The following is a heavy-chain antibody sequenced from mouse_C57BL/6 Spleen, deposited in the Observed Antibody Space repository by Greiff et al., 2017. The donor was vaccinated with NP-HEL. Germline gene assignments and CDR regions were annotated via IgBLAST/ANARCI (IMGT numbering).Heavy chain of an antibody. J-gene: IGHJ2*01. Sequence: QVQLQQPGAELVKPGASVKLSCKASGYTFTSYWMHWVKQRPGRGLEWIGRIDPNSGGTKYNEKFKSKATLTVDKPSSTAYMQLSSLTSEDSAVYYCERGDYGNYGGIFSYVDYWGQGTTLTVSS. CDR2: IDPNSGGT. D-gene: IGHD2-1*01. CDR3: ERGDYGNYGGIFSYVDY. CDR1: GYTFTSYW. V-gene: IGHV1-72*01.